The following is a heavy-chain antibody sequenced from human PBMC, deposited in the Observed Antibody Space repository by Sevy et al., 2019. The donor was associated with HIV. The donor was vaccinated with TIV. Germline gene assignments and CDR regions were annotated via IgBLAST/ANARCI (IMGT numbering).Heavy chain of an antibody. D-gene: IGHD3-22*01. V-gene: IGHV3-7*01. CDR1: GFTFSRYW. Sequence: GESLKISCAASGFTFSRYWMTWVRQAPGKGLEWVANIKQDESEKYYVDSVKGRFTISRDNAKNSLYLQMNSLRADDMAVYYCARAEQVTMLVVFGGLYFDSWGQGTLVTVSS. CDR2: IKQDESEK. CDR3: ARAEQVTMLVVFGGLYFDS. J-gene: IGHJ4*02.